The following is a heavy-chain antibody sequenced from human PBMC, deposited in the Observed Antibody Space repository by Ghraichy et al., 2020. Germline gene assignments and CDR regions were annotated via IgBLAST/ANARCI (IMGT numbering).Heavy chain of an antibody. D-gene: IGHD2-15*01. J-gene: IGHJ3*02. CDR3: ARVGRKIVVVVAATRGDAFDI. Sequence: GSLRLSCAVSGGSISSSNWWSWVRQPPGKGLEWIGEIYHSGSTNYNPSLKSRVTISVDKSKNQFSLKLSSVTAADTAVYYCARVGRKIVVVVAATRGDAFDIWGQGTMVTVSS. CDR1: GGSISSSNW. V-gene: IGHV4-4*02. CDR2: IYHSGST.